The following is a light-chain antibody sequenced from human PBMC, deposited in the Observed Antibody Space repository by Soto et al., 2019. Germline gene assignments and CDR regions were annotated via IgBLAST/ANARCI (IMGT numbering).Light chain of an antibody. Sequence: DIQMTQSPSCVCESXRDRVTITXXASQDISNYLNWYQQKPGKAPKLLIYKASTLKSGVPSRFSGSGSGTEFTLTISSLQPDDFATYYCQHYNSYSEAFGQGTKVDIK. CDR2: KAS. V-gene: IGKV1-5*03. J-gene: IGKJ1*01. CDR3: QHYNSYSEA. CDR1: QDISNY.